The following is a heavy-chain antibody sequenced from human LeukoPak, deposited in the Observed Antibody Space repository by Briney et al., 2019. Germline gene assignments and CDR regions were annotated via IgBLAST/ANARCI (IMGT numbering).Heavy chain of an antibody. CDR3: ARKFLGSRGYYFDY. Sequence: ASVKVSCKASGYTFTSYGINWVRQAPGQGLEWMGWMNPNTGNTGYAQKFQGRVTMTRDTSISTAYMELSSLRSDDTAVYYCARKFLGSRGYYFDYWGQGTLVTVSS. J-gene: IGHJ4*02. CDR2: MNPNTGNT. V-gene: IGHV1-8*02. CDR1: GYTFTSYG. D-gene: IGHD3-10*01.